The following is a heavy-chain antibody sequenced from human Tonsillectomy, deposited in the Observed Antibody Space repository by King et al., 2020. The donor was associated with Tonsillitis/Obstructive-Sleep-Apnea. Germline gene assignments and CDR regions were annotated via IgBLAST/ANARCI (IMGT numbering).Heavy chain of an antibody. CDR3: ARLYSGTYSWFDR. V-gene: IGHV4-39*01. D-gene: IGHD1-26*01. CDR1: GGSISGNNYY. CDR2: IYYSGTT. Sequence: QLQESGPGLVKPSESLSLTCTVSGGSISGNNYYWGWIRQPPGKGLEWIGSIYYSGTTYYNPSLMSRVTIFVDTSNNQFSLRLTSVTAADTAVYYCARLYSGTYSWFDRGGEGTLVTV. J-gene: IGHJ5*02.